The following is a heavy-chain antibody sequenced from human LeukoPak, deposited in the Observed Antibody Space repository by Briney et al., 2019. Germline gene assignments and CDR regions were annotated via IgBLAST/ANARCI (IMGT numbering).Heavy chain of an antibody. CDR2: ISGSGGST. V-gene: IGHV3-23*01. J-gene: IGHJ4*02. CDR1: GFTFSSYA. Sequence: GGSLRLSCAASGFTFSSYAMSWVRQAPGKGLEWVSAISGSGGSTYYADSVKGRFTISRDNSKNTLYLQMNSLRAEDTAVYYCAKCPTGYSYVAAPFDYWGQGTLVTVSS. D-gene: IGHD5-18*01. CDR3: AKCPTGYSYVAAPFDY.